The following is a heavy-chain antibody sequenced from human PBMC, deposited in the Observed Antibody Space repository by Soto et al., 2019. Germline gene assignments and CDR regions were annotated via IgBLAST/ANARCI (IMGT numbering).Heavy chain of an antibody. Sequence: LETPCLPWTVSCGSIINYYWSWIRPPPGKGLEWIGYIYYSGSTNYNPSLKSRVTISVDTSKNQFSLKLSSVTAADTAVYYCARGVVQQLGAFDIWGQGTMVTVSS. CDR2: IYYSGST. CDR1: CGSIINYY. V-gene: IGHV4-59*08. J-gene: IGHJ3*02. CDR3: ARGVVQQLGAFDI. D-gene: IGHD6-13*01.